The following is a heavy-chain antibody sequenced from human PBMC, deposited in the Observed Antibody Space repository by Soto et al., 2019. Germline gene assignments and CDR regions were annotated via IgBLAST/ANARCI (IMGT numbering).Heavy chain of an antibody. V-gene: IGHV3-53*01. Sequence: HPXESLRLSCAASGFTVSSNYMSWVRQAPGKGLEWVSVIYSGVSTYYADSVNGRFTISRDNSKNTLYLQMNSLRAEDTAVYYCARDRPLYAIGRSYVMYVCAQPMTDTVS. CDR2: IYSGVST. D-gene: IGHD2-8*01. CDR3: ARDRPLYAIGRSYVMYV. CDR1: GFTVSSNY. J-gene: IGHJ6*02.